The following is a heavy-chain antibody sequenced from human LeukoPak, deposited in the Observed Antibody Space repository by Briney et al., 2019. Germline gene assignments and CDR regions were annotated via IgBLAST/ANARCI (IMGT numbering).Heavy chain of an antibody. CDR3: ARDTDTVTTILDY. J-gene: IGHJ4*02. CDR2: INSDGSST. V-gene: IGHV3-74*01. CDR1: GFTFSSYW. D-gene: IGHD4-17*01. Sequence: GGSLRLSCAASGFTFSSYWMHWFRQPPGKGLVWFHGINSDGSSTSYADSVKGRFTISRDNAKNTLYLQMNSLRAEDTAVYYCARDTDTVTTILDYWGQGTLVTVSS.